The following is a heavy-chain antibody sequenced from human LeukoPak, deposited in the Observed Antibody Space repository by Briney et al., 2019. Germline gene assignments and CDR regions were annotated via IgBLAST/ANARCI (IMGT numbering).Heavy chain of an antibody. CDR3: AREHYGDYVDY. Sequence: NPSETLSLTCTVSGGSISSGDYYWSWIRQPPGKGLEWIGYIYYRGSTYYNPSLKSRVTISVDTSKNQFSLKLSSVTAADTAVYYCAREHYGDYVDYWGQGTLVTVSS. CDR2: IYYRGST. CDR1: GGSISSGDYY. J-gene: IGHJ4*02. D-gene: IGHD4-17*01. V-gene: IGHV4-30-4*01.